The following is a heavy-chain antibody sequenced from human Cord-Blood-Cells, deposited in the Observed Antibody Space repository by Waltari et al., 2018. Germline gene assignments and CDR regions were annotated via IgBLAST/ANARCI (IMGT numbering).Heavy chain of an antibody. V-gene: IGHV4-34*01. CDR1: GGSFSGYY. Sequence: VQLQQWGAGLLKPSETLSLTCAVYGGSFSGYYWSWIRQPPGKGMEWTGEIKHSGSTNSNTSLNSRVTISVDTSKNQFSLKLSSVTAADTAVYYCARLPWGYCSSTSCYDAFDIWGQGTMVTVSS. CDR2: IKHSGST. J-gene: IGHJ3*02. D-gene: IGHD2-2*01. CDR3: ARLPWGYCSSTSCYDAFDI.